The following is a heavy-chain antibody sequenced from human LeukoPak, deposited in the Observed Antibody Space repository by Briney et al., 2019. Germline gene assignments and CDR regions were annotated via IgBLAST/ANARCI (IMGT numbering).Heavy chain of an antibody. D-gene: IGHD2-15*01. J-gene: IGHJ3*02. CDR3: ARSPILGYCSGGSCHVFDI. CDR2: ISGSGDNT. V-gene: IGHV3-23*01. CDR1: GFTFSNHA. Sequence: GGSLRVSCAASGFTFSNHAMSWVRQAPGKGLEWVSAISGSGDNTYYADSVKGRFTISRDNSKNTLYLQMNSLRVEDTAVYYCARSPILGYCSGGSCHVFDIWGQGTMVTVSS.